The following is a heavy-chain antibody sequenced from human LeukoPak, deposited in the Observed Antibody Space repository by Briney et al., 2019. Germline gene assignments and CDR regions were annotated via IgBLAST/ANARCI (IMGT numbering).Heavy chain of an antibody. CDR1: GFTFSSYA. V-gene: IGHV3-23*01. CDR2: ISGSGGST. J-gene: IGHJ4*02. D-gene: IGHD3-22*01. Sequence: PGGSLRLSCAASGFTFSSYAMSWVRQAPGKGLEWVSAISGSGGSTYYADSVKGRFTIPRDNSKNTLYLQMNSLRAEDTAVYYCAKFSYYDSSGYPIYFDYWGQGTLVTVSS. CDR3: AKFSYYDSSGYPIYFDY.